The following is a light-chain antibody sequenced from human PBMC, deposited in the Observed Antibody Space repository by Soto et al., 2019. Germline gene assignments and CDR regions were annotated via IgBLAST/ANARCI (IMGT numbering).Light chain of an antibody. Sequence: EIVLTQSPGTLSLSPGQRATLSCRASQSVSSSYLAWYQQKPGQAPRLLIYGASNRATGIPDRFSGSGSGTDFTLTISRLGPEDLEVYYCQQYGSSPLSFGGGTKVDIK. V-gene: IGKV3-20*01. J-gene: IGKJ4*01. CDR2: GAS. CDR3: QQYGSSPLS. CDR1: QSVSSSY.